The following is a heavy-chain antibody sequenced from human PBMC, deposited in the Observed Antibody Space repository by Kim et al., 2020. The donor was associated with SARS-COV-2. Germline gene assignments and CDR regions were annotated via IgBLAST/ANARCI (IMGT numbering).Heavy chain of an antibody. J-gene: IGHJ4*02. V-gene: IGHV3-9*01. Sequence: GGSLRLSCAASGFTFDDYAMHWVRQAPGKGLEWVSGISWNSGSIGYADSVKGRFTISRDNAKNSLYLQMNSLRAEDTVLYYCAKDTRHSSSWYEWDYWGQGTLVTVSS. CDR3: AKDTRHSSSWYEWDY. D-gene: IGHD6-13*01. CDR1: GFTFDDYA. CDR2: ISWNSGSI.